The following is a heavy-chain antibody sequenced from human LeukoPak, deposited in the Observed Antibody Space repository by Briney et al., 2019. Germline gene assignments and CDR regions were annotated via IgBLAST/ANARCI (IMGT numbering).Heavy chain of an antibody. CDR3: ARASTSTGYLYYFDY. Sequence: GGSLRLSCAASGFTFSSYGMHWVRQAPGKGLEWVAVISYDGSNKYHADSVKGRFTISRDNSKNTLYLQMNSLRAEDTAVYYCARASTSTGYLYYFDYWGQGTLVTVSS. CDR2: ISYDGSNK. CDR1: GFTFSSYG. J-gene: IGHJ4*02. D-gene: IGHD3-9*01. V-gene: IGHV3-30*03.